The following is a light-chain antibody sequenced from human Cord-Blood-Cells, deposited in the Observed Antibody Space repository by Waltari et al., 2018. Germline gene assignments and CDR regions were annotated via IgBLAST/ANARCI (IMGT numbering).Light chain of an antibody. V-gene: IGLV1-44*01. CDR1: SSNLGSNT. J-gene: IGLJ3*02. CDR3: AAWDDSLNGV. CDR2: SNK. Sequence: QSVLTQPPSASGTPGQRVTISCSGSSSNLGSNTVNWYQQLPGTAPKLLIYSNKQRPSGVPDRFSGSKSGTSASLAISGLQSEDEADYYCAAWDDSLNGVFGGGTKLTVL.